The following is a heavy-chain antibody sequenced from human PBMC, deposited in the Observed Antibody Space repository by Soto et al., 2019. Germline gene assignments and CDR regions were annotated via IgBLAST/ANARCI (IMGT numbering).Heavy chain of an antibody. CDR2: VIPIFGTP. CDR3: ARVESCLRTSCLYYGMDV. J-gene: IGHJ6*02. D-gene: IGHD2-2*01. CDR1: GGDFKNFI. Sequence: VQLVQSGAEVRKPGSSVKVSCKASGGDFKNFIIAWVLQAPGHGLEWMGGVIPIFGTPNFVQKFQDRVTLTADEATRTNYMELRSPRSEATAVYYCARVESCLRTSCLYYGMDVWGQGTTVIVSS. V-gene: IGHV1-69*01.